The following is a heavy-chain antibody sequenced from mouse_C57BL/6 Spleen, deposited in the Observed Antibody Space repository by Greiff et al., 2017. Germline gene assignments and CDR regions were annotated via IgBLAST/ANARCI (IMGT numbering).Heavy chain of an antibody. V-gene: IGHV5-17*01. CDR2: ISSGSSTI. D-gene: IGHD2-5*01. CDR3: ATYCSNDCAMDY. Sequence: EVKLQESGGGLVTPGGSLTLSCAASGFTFSDYGMHWVRQAPEKGLEWVAYISSGSSTIYYADTVKGRFTISRANAKNTLFLHMTRLRSEDTAMDYGATYCSNDCAMDYWGQGTSVTVAS. J-gene: IGHJ4*01. CDR1: GFTFSDYG.